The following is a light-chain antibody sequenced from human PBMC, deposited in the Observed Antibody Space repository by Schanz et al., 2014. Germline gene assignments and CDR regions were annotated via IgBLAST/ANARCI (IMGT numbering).Light chain of an antibody. CDR1: SSDVGSYNH. V-gene: IGLV2-23*01. J-gene: IGLJ2*01. Sequence: QSALTQPASVSGSPGQSITISCTGTSSDVGSYNHVSWYQQYPGKAPKLIIYEATKWPSGISNRFSGSKSGNTASLTISGLQAEDEADYYCCSYAGSNNRVVFGGGTKLTVL. CDR3: CSYAGSNNRVV. CDR2: EAT.